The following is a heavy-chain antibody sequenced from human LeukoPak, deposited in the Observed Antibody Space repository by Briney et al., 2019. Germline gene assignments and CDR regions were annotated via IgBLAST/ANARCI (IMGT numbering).Heavy chain of an antibody. D-gene: IGHD5-12*01. CDR1: GYTFTDYY. J-gene: IGHJ4*02. V-gene: IGHV1-2*02. CDR2: INPNSGGT. Sequence: VASVKVSCKASGYTFTDYYMCWVRQAPGQGLEWMGWINPNSGGTHYAQKFQGRVTMTRDTSISTAYMELTRLRSDDTAVYYCARDMGGYSGYDYDYWGQGTLVTASS. CDR3: ARDMGGYSGYDYDY.